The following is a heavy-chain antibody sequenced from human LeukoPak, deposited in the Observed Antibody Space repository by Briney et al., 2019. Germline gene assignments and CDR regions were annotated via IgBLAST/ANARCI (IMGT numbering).Heavy chain of an antibody. CDR2: IYYSGST. CDR1: GGSISSYY. V-gene: IGHV4-59*01. CDR3: ARQKGCGGDCYAFDI. Sequence: PSETLSLTCTVSGGSISSYYWSWIRQPPGKGLEWIGYIYYSGSTNYNPSLKSRVTISVDTSKNQFSLKLSSVTAADTAVYCCARQKGCGGDCYAFDIWGQGTMVTVFS. D-gene: IGHD2-21*02. J-gene: IGHJ3*02.